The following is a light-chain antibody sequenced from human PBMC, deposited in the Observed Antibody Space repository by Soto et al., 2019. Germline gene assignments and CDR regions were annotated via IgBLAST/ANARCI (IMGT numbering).Light chain of an antibody. J-gene: IGKJ3*01. CDR3: QQSYSTFFT. CDR2: AAS. Sequence: DIQMTQSPSSLSASVGDRVTITCRASQSISSYLNGYQQKPGKAPKLLIYAASSLQSGVPSRFSGSGSGTDCTHTISSRQPEDFATYYCQQSYSTFFTFGPGTKVDIK. CDR1: QSISSY. V-gene: IGKV1-39*01.